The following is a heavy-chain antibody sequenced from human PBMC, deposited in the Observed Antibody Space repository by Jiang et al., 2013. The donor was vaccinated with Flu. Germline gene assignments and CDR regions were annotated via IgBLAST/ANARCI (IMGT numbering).Heavy chain of an antibody. J-gene: IGHJ4*02. Sequence: SCKASGYTFTSYYMHWVRQAPGQGLEWMGIINPSGGSASYAQKFQGRVTMTRDTSTSTVYMELSSLRSEDTAVYYCARDFWYSSGWYDFDYWGQGTLVTVSS. CDR2: INPSGGSA. CDR1: GYTFTSYY. V-gene: IGHV1-46*01. D-gene: IGHD6-19*01. CDR3: ARDFWYSSGWYDFDY.